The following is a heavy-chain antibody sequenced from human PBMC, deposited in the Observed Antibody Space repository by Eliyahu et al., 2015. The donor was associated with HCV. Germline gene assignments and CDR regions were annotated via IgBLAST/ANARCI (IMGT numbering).Heavy chain of an antibody. J-gene: IGHJ2*01. D-gene: IGHD6-13*01. CDR3: AREFMGSSWPNVWYFDL. V-gene: IGHV3-48*02. Sequence: EVQLVESGGGLVQPGGSLRLSCAASGFXFSSYSMNWVRQAPGKGLEXVSYISSSSSTIYYADSVKGRFTISRDNAKNSLYLQMNSLRDEDTAVYYCAREFMGSSWPNVWYFDLWGRGTLVTVSS. CDR1: GFXFSSYS. CDR2: ISSSSSTI.